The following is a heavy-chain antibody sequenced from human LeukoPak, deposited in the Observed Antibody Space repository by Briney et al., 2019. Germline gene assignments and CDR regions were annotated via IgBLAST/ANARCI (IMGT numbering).Heavy chain of an antibody. J-gene: IGHJ4*02. CDR1: GHTFTSHD. Sequence: ASVKVSCKASGHTFTSHDINWVRQATGLGLEWLGWMSPKSGNTGYAQKFQGRVTMTRDTSISTAYMELSSLRFDDTAVYFCTREKDCADGICYEDWGQGTLVTISS. CDR2: MSPKSGNT. D-gene: IGHD2-8*01. CDR3: TREKDCADGICYED. V-gene: IGHV1-8*01.